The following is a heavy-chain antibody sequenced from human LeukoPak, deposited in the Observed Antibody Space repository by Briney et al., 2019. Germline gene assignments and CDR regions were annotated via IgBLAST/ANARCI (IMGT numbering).Heavy chain of an antibody. Sequence: GGSLRLSCAASGFTFSYYAMSWVRQAPERGLEWVSGISDSGGTTYYADSVKGRFTISRDNAKNSLYLQMNSLRAEDTAVYYCAREQTTGMFDYWGQGTLVTVSS. CDR3: AREQTTGMFDY. J-gene: IGHJ4*02. D-gene: IGHD1-1*01. CDR2: ISDSGGTT. V-gene: IGHV3-23*01. CDR1: GFTFSYYA.